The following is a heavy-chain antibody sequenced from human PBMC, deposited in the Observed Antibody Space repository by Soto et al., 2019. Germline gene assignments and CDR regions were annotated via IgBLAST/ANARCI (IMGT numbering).Heavy chain of an antibody. D-gene: IGHD3-22*01. CDR2: MNPNSGNT. Sequence: QVQLVQSGAEVKKPGASVKVSCKASGYTFTSYDINGVRQATGQGLEWMGWMNPNSGNTGYAQKFQGRVTMTRNTSISTAYMELSSLRSEDTAVYYCARVVEREASSCYGYWGQGTLVAVCS. J-gene: IGHJ4*02. CDR3: ARVVEREASSCYGY. V-gene: IGHV1-8*01. CDR1: GYTFTSYD.